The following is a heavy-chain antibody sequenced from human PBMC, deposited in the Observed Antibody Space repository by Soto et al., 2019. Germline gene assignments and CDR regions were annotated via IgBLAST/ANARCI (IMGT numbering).Heavy chain of an antibody. CDR1: GFNFTNHV. CDR2: ISSDDVG. Sequence: EVQLLESGGGLVQPRRSLRLSCSASGFNFTNHVINWVRQAPGKRLEWVSSISSDDVGFYADSVRGRFLVSRDISTNSVYLLMNHMRVEDTAVYYCAKTVGATKLEDYWGQGTLVTVSS. V-gene: IGHV3-23*01. J-gene: IGHJ4*02. D-gene: IGHD1-26*01. CDR3: AKTVGATKLEDY.